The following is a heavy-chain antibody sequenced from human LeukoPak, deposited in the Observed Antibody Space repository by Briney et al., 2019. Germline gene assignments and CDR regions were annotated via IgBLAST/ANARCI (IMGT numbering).Heavy chain of an antibody. J-gene: IGHJ6*02. CDR1: GFSFDDYA. CDR2: ISGDSHST. CDR3: ARDTEGYIYGYYDYGMDV. D-gene: IGHD5-18*01. V-gene: IGHV3-43*02. Sequence: GGSERLSCAASGFSFDDYAMHWVRQAPGKGLEWVSLISGDSHSTFYADSVKGRFTISRDNSKNSLYLQMNSLRNDGTALYYCARDTEGYIYGYYDYGMDVWGQGTTVTVSS.